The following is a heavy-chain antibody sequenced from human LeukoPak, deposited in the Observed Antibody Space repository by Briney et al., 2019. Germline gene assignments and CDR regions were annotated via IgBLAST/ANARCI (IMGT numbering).Heavy chain of an antibody. Sequence: ASVKVSCKASGYTFTVYYMHWVRQAPGQGLEWMGWINPNSGGTNYAQKFQGRVTMTRDTSISTAYMELSRLRSDDTAVYYCARDWYSSAAYDYWGQGTLVTVSS. CDR2: INPNSGGT. J-gene: IGHJ4*02. V-gene: IGHV1-2*02. CDR1: GYTFTVYY. CDR3: ARDWYSSAAYDY. D-gene: IGHD6-19*01.